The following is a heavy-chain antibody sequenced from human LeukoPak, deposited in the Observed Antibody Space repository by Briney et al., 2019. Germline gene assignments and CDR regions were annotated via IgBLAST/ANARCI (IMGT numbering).Heavy chain of an antibody. Sequence: ASVKVSCKASGYTFTSYAMHWVRQAPGQRLEWMGWINAGNGNTKYSQKFQGRVTITRDTSASTAYMELSSLRSEDTAVYYCAREMYYYDSSGYYPNDAFDIWGQGTMVTVS. CDR1: GYTFTSYA. D-gene: IGHD3-22*01. CDR3: AREMYYYDSSGYYPNDAFDI. J-gene: IGHJ3*02. CDR2: INAGNGNT. V-gene: IGHV1-3*01.